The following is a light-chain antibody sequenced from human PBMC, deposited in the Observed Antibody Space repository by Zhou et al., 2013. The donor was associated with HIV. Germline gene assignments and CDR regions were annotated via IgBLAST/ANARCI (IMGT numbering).Light chain of an antibody. CDR1: QGISSY. CDR3: QQYNSYLYT. V-gene: IGKV1-27*01. Sequence: DIQLTQSPSSLSASVGDRVTITCRVSQGISSYLNWYRQKLGKVPKLLIFSASNLQSGVPSRFRGSGSGTDFTLTISSLQPDDFATYYCQQYNSYLYTFGQGTKLEIK. CDR2: SAS. J-gene: IGKJ2*01.